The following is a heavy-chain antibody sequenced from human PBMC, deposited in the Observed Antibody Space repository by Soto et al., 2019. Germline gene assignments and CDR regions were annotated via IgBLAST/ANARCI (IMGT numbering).Heavy chain of an antibody. Sequence: SETLSLTCTVSGGSINIGGYYWSWIRQHPGKGLEWIGYIYYSGSTFYNPSLKSRVNISFDTSKNQFSLKLNSVTAADTAVYYCARDVWSRASGPPDSWGQGTLVTVSS. J-gene: IGHJ4*02. CDR2: IYYSGST. CDR3: ARDVWSRASGPPDS. V-gene: IGHV4-31*03. CDR1: GGSINIGGYY. D-gene: IGHD3-10*01.